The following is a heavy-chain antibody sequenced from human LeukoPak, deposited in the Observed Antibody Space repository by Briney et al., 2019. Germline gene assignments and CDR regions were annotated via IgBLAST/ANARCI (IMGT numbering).Heavy chain of an antibody. CDR3: ARGFYDILTGYSSYWYFDL. CDR1: GGSFSGYY. V-gene: IGHV4-34*01. D-gene: IGHD3-9*01. Sequence: PSETLSLTCAVYGGSFSGYYWSWIRQPPGKGLEWIGEINHSVSTNYNPSLKSRVTISVDTSKNQFSLKLSSVTAADTAVYYCARGFYDILTGYSSYWYFDLWGRGTLVTVSS. J-gene: IGHJ2*01. CDR2: INHSVST.